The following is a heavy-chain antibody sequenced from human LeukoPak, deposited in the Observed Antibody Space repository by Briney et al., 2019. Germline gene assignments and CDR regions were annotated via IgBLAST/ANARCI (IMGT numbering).Heavy chain of an antibody. CDR3: AIIAARPGGDFDY. V-gene: IGHV4-34*01. J-gene: IGHJ4*02. Sequence: SETLSLTCAVHGGSFSGYYWSWIRQPPGKGLEWIGEINHSGSTNYNPSLKSRVTISVDTSKNQFSLKLSSVTAADTAVYYCAIIAARPGGDFDYWGQGTLVTVSS. D-gene: IGHD6-6*01. CDR2: INHSGST. CDR1: GGSFSGYY.